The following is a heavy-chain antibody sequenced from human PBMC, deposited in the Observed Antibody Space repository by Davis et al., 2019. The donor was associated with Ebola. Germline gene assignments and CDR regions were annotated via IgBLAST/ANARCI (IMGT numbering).Heavy chain of an antibody. D-gene: IGHD2-2*01. J-gene: IGHJ6*02. V-gene: IGHV1-18*01. CDR3: ASGHCSSTSCYHYYYGMDV. CDR2: ISAYNGNT. Sequence: ASAQISCKASGYTFTSYGNSWVRHAPGQGLERMGWISAYNGNTNYAQKFQGRVTMTTDTSTRIVYMELRSLRSDDTAVYYCASGHCSSTSCYHYYYGMDVWGQGTTVTVSS. CDR1: GYTFTSYG.